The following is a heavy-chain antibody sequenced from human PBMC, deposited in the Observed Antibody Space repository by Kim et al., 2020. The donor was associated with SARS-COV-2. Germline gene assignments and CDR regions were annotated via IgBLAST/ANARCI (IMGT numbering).Heavy chain of an antibody. V-gene: IGHV3-21*01. D-gene: IGHD3-22*01. CDR2: ISSSSSYI. CDR3: ARDWGDSSGFLNRFDY. Sequence: GGSLRLSCAASGFTFSSYSMNWVRQAPGKGLEWVSSISSSSSYIYYADSVKGRFTISRDNAKNSLYLQMNSLRAEDTAVYYCARDWGDSSGFLNRFDYWGQGTLVTVSS. J-gene: IGHJ4*02. CDR1: GFTFSSYS.